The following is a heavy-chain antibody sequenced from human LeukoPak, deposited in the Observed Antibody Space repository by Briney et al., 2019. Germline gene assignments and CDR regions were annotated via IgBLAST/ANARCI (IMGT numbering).Heavy chain of an antibody. J-gene: IGHJ4*02. CDR3: AKDSGYYDSSGYYDY. CDR2: ISSNGGST. Sequence: GGSLRLSCAASGFTFSSYAMHWVRQAPGKGLEYVSAISSNGGSTYYANSVKGRFTISRDNSKNTLYLQMGSLRAEDMAVYYCAKDSGYYDSSGYYDYWGQGTLVTVSS. CDR1: GFTFSSYA. V-gene: IGHV3-64*01. D-gene: IGHD3-22*01.